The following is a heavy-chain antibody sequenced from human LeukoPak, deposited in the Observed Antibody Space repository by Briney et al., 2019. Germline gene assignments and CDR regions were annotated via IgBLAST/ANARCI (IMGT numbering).Heavy chain of an antibody. CDR1: GFTFSSYA. V-gene: IGHV3-30-3*01. D-gene: IGHD1-14*01. CDR3: ARHVWSNRRNNWFDP. CDR2: ISYDGSNK. Sequence: GGSLRLSCAASGFTFSSYAMHWVRQAPGKGLEWVAVISYDGSNKYYADSVKGRFTISRDNSKNTLYLQMNSLRAEDTAVYYCARHVWSNRRNNWFDPWGQGTLVTVSS. J-gene: IGHJ5*02.